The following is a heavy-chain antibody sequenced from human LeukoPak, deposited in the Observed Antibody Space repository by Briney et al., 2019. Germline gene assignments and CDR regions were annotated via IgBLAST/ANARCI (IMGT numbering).Heavy chain of an antibody. Sequence: SETLSLTCTVSGGSISSSSYYWGWIRQPPGKGLEWIGSMYHSGSTYYNPSLKSRVTISGDTSKNQFSLKLSSVTAADTAVYYCARKSIVPGYSGWYMDVWGKGTTVTVSS. CDR1: GGSISSSSYY. J-gene: IGHJ6*03. CDR3: ARKSIVPGYSGWYMDV. D-gene: IGHD1-26*01. V-gene: IGHV4-39*07. CDR2: MYHSGST.